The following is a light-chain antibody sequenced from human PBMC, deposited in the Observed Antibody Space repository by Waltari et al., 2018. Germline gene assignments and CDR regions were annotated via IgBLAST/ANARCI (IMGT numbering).Light chain of an antibody. V-gene: IGLV2-23*02. Sequence: QSGLTQPASVSGSPGQSITVSCTGTSSDVGNYNLVSWYQQYPGKAPKLMVYEVTKRPSSVSDRFSGSKSGNTASLTISGLQSEDEADYYCCSYAGLGIYVFGTGTKVTVL. CDR2: EVT. CDR1: SSDVGNYNL. J-gene: IGLJ1*01. CDR3: CSYAGLGIYV.